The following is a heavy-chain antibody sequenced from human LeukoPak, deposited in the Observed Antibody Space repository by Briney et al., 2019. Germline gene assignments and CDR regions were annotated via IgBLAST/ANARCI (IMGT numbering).Heavy chain of an antibody. J-gene: IGHJ4*02. Sequence: GGSLRFSISASGYTFSTYWLSWVRQAPGKGLEWVASINQNGSERYYVDSVKGRFTVSRDNAANSQFLQVSSLIVEDTAVDYCVKKGFRGYERPFDYWGQGIRVAVSS. CDR1: GYTFSTYW. CDR2: INQNGSER. D-gene: IGHD5-12*01. CDR3: VKKGFRGYERPFDY. V-gene: IGHV3-7*02.